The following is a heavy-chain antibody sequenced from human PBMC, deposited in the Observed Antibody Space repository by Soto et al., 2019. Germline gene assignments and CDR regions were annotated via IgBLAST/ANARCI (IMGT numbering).Heavy chain of an antibody. V-gene: IGHV3-53*01. Sequence: PGGSLRLSCAASGFTVSSNYMSWVRQAPGKGLEWVSVIYSGGSTYYADSVKGRFTISRDNSKNTLYLQMNSLRAEDTAVYYCASQGTASYDFWSGYENYYYYGMDVWGQGTTVTVSS. J-gene: IGHJ6*02. CDR2: IYSGGST. CDR1: GFTVSSNY. D-gene: IGHD3-3*01. CDR3: ASQGTASYDFWSGYENYYYYGMDV.